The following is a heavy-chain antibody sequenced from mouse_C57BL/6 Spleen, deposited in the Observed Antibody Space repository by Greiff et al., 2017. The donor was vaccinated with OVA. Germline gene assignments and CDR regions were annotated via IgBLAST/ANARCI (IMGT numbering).Heavy chain of an antibody. CDR1: GFTFSSYA. J-gene: IGHJ4*01. Sequence: EVKLMVSGEGLVKPGGSLKLSCAASGFTFSSYAMSWVRQTPEKRLEWVAYISSGGDYIYYADTVKGRFTISRDNARNTLYLQMSSLKSEDTAMYYCTRYYDGYSYAMDYWGQGTSVTVSS. V-gene: IGHV5-9-1*02. CDR3: TRYYDGYSYAMDY. D-gene: IGHD2-3*01. CDR2: ISSGGDYI.